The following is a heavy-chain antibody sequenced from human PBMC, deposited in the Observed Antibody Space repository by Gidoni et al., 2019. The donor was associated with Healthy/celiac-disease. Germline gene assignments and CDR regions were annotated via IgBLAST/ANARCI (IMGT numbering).Heavy chain of an antibody. Sequence: QVQLVQSGAEVKKPGASVKVSCKASGYTFTGFYMHWVRQAPGQGLEWMGWINPNSGGTNYAQKFQGRVTMTRDTSISTAYMELSRLRADDTAVYYCAREGAMVRGVTTYYYGMDVWGQGTTVTVSS. CDR3: AREGAMVRGVTTYYYGMDV. CDR1: GYTFTGFY. J-gene: IGHJ6*02. D-gene: IGHD3-10*01. V-gene: IGHV1-2*02. CDR2: INPNSGGT.